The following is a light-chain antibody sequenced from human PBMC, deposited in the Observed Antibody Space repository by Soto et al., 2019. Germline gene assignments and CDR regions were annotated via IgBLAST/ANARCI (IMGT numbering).Light chain of an antibody. J-gene: IGKJ4*01. CDR2: AAS. Sequence: DIQMTQSPSSLSASFGDRVTITCRASQSISNFLNWCQHKPGKAPKVLISAASTLRSGVPSRFSGSGSGTDFTLTISSLQPDDSATYYCQQYHNSVLTFGGGTKVDIK. V-gene: IGKV1-39*01. CDR1: QSISNF. CDR3: QQYHNSVLT.